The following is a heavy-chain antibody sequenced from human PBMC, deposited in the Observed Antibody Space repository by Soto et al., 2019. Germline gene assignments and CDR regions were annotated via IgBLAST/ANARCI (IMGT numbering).Heavy chain of an antibody. V-gene: IGHV1-69*01. D-gene: IGHD3-22*01. J-gene: IGHJ6*02. Sequence: QVQLVQSGAEVKKPGSSVKVSCEASGGTFSSYAISWVRQAPGQGLEWMGGIIPIFGTANYAQKFQGRVTITADESTSTAYMELSSLRSEDTAVYYCARHITMIVVVDYYYYGMDVWGQGTTVTVSS. CDR2: IIPIFGTA. CDR1: GGTFSSYA. CDR3: ARHITMIVVVDYYYYGMDV.